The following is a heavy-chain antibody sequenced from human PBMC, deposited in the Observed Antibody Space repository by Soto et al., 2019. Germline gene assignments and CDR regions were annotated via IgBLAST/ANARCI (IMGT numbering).Heavy chain of an antibody. J-gene: IGHJ4*02. CDR3: AISLEGYSSSSLSFDY. V-gene: IGHV1-24*01. D-gene: IGHD6-6*01. Sequence: SSVKVSCKVSGYTLTELSMHWVRQAPGKGLEWMGGFDSEDGETIYEQKFQGRVTMTGDTSTDTAYKEPSSLRSEDTAVYYCAISLEGYSSSSLSFDYWGQGTLVTVSS. CDR1: GYTLTELS. CDR2: FDSEDGET.